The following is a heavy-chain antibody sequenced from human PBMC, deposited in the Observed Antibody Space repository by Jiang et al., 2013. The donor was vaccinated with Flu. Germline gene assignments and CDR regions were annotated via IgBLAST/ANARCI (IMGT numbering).Heavy chain of an antibody. CDR2: ISYDGSNK. CDR3: ARVHSGYDL. J-gene: IGHJ4*02. CDR1: GFTFSSYA. Sequence: ESGGGVVQPGRSLRLSCAASGFTFSSYAMHWVRQAPGKGLEWVAVISYDGSNKYYADSVKGRFTISRDNSKNTLYLQMNSLRAEDTAVYYCARVHSGYDLWGQGTLVTVSS. V-gene: IGHV3-30-3*01. D-gene: IGHD5-12*01.